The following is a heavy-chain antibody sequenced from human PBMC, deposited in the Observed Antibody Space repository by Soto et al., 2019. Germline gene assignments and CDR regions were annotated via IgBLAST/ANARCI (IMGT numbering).Heavy chain of an antibody. J-gene: IGHJ6*02. CDR3: AREEGHFGSYPGIAAAGKGAYYYYYGMDV. V-gene: IGHV1-46*01. CDR1: GYTFTSYY. D-gene: IGHD6-13*01. CDR2: INPSGGST. Sequence: ASVKVSCKASGYTFTSYYMHWVRQAPGQGLEWIGIINPSGGSTSYAQKFQGRVTMTRDTSTSTVYMELSSLRSEDTAVYYCAREEGHFGSYPGIAAAGKGAYYYYYGMDVWGQGTTVTV.